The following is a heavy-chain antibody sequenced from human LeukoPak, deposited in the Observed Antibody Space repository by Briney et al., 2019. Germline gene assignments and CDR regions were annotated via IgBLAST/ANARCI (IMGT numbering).Heavy chain of an antibody. V-gene: IGHV5-51*01. Sequence: GESLKISCKGSGYSFTSYWIGWVRQLPGKGLEWMGIIYPGDSDTRYSPSFQGQVTISADKSISTAYLQWSSLKASDTAMYYCARLVCEGSTSCWGDYWGQGTLVTVSS. CDR1: GYSFTSYW. CDR3: ARLVCEGSTSCWGDY. D-gene: IGHD2-2*01. CDR2: IYPGDSDT. J-gene: IGHJ4*02.